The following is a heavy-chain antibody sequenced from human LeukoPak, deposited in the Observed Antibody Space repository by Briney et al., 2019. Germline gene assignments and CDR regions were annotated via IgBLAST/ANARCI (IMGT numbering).Heavy chain of an antibody. J-gene: IGHJ5*02. CDR3: ALGEYAPTIWFDP. CDR1: AYSFTSYL. D-gene: IGHD3-16*01. CDR2: IYTGDSDT. Sequence: GGSLKISCKGSAYSFTSYLIGWVRQMPGKGLEWMGIIYTGDSDTRYSPSFQGQVTISADKSISTAYLQWSSLKASDTAMYYCALGEYAPTIWFDPWGQRTLVTVSS. V-gene: IGHV5-51*01.